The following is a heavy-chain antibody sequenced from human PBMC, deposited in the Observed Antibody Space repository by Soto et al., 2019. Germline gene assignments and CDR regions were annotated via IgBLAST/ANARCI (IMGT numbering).Heavy chain of an antibody. CDR2: IWYDGSNK. J-gene: IGHJ3*02. Sequence: QVQLVESGGGVVQPGRSLRLSCAASGFTFSSYGMHWVRQAPGKGLEWVAVIWYDGSNKYYADSVKGRFTISRDNSKNTLYLQMNSLRAEDTAVYYCARDSENTAMVNAFDSWGQGTMVTVSS. CDR1: GFTFSSYG. D-gene: IGHD5-18*01. V-gene: IGHV3-33*01. CDR3: ARDSENTAMVNAFDS.